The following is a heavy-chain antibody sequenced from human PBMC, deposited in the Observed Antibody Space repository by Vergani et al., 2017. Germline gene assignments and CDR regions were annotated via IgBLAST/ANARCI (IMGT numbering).Heavy chain of an antibody. CDR3: GSGSDNYN. D-gene: IGHD3-3*01. CDR1: GFTFDDYA. CDR2: IKNTGDST. V-gene: IGHV3-9*01. J-gene: IGHJ4*02. Sequence: EVQLVESGGGLVQPGRSLRLSCAASGFTFDDYAMHWVRQAPGKGLEWVSSIKNTGDSTHYADSVKGRFTISRDNSKNTLYLQMNSLRVEDTAVYYCGSGSDNYNWGQGTLVTVSS.